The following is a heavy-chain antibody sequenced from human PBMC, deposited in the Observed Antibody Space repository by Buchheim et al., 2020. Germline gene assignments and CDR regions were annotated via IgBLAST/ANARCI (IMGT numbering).Heavy chain of an antibody. D-gene: IGHD1-14*01. Sequence: EVQLVESGGGLIQPGGSLRLSCAASGFTFSSYWMHWVRQAPGKGLVWVSHINSAGSSTSYADSVKGRFTISRDNATNTLYLQMNSLRAEDTAVYYCASYLHPNQFDYWGQGTL. CDR1: GFTFSSYW. CDR3: ASYLHPNQFDY. CDR2: INSAGSST. J-gene: IGHJ4*02. V-gene: IGHV3-74*01.